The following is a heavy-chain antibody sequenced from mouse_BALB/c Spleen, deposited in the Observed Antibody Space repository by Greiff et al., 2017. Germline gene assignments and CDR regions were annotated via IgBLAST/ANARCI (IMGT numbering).Heavy chain of an antibody. CDR2: IYPGSGST. J-gene: IGHJ2*01. V-gene: IGHV1S132*01. Sequence: QVQLQQSGAELVRPGASVKLSCKTSGYIFTSFWIHWVKQRSGQGLEWIARIYPGSGSTYYNEKFKGKATLTADKTSSTSYMQLSSLKSEDSAVYFCARSGGNSYDCDDWGQGTTLTVSS. CDR3: ARSGGNSYDCDD. CDR1: GYIFTSFW. D-gene: IGHD2-1*01.